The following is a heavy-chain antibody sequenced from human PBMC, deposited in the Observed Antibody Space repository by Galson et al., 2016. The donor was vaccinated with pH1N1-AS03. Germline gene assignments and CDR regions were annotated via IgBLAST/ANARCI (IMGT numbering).Heavy chain of an antibody. Sequence: SLRLSCAASGFSFSSYWMHWVRRAPGKGLVWVSCINYDGSSATYADSVKGRFTISRDNAKNTLYLQMNSLTAEDTAVYFCARDGDGTTDLDSWGQGTLVTVSS. CDR1: GFSFSSYW. J-gene: IGHJ4*02. D-gene: IGHD1-1*01. V-gene: IGHV3-74*01. CDR3: ARDGDGTTDLDS. CDR2: INYDGSSA.